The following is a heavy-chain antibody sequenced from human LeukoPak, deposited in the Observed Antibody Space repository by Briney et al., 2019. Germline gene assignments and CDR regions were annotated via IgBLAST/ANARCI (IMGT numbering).Heavy chain of an antibody. CDR3: VRASNYFDSLY. J-gene: IGHJ4*02. V-gene: IGHV4-39*01. CDR2: IYYTGTT. Sequence: SETLSLTCTVSGGSISSSTYYWGWIRQPPGKGLEWIGTIYYTGTTYYNPSLKSRVTISIDTSKNQFSLTLSSVIAADTAVYFCVRASNYFDSLYRGQGTLVSVSS. CDR1: GGSISSSTYY. D-gene: IGHD3-22*01.